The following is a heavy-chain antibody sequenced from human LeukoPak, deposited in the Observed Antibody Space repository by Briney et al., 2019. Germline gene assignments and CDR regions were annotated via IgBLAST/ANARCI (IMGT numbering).Heavy chain of an antibody. CDR2: ISAYNGNT. Sequence: WASVKVSCKASGYTFTSYGISWVRQAPGQGLEWMGWISAYNGNTNYAQKLQGRVTMTTDTSTSTAYMELRSLRSDDTAVYYCARGPRITLVRGGQWYFYMDVWGKGTTVTVSS. CDR1: GYTFTSYG. D-gene: IGHD3-10*01. V-gene: IGHV1-18*01. J-gene: IGHJ6*03. CDR3: ARGPRITLVRGGQWYFYMDV.